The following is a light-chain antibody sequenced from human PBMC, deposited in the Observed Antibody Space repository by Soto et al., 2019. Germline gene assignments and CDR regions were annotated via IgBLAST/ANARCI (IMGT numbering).Light chain of an antibody. V-gene: IGKV3-15*01. CDR2: GAS. CDR1: QSVSSN. CDR3: QQYNNWPPIT. J-gene: IGKJ4*01. Sequence: EILMTQSPATLSVSPGERATLSCRASQSVSSNLAWYQQKPGQAPRLLIYGASTRATGMPARFSGSGSGTEFTLTISSLQSEDFAVNYCQQYNNWPPITFGGGTKVEIK.